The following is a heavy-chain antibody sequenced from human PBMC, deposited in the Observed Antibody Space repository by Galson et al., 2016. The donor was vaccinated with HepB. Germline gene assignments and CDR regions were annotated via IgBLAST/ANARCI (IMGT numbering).Heavy chain of an antibody. J-gene: IGHJ4*02. Sequence: SLRLSCAASEFSFAVSAMHWVRQASGKGLEWIGRIRNKDKNYATAYAASVLGRSTVSRDDSKNTAYLEMNSLKIEDSAVYYCTPSVGFGFASWGQGTLVTVSS. CDR3: TPSVGFGFAS. V-gene: IGHV3-73*01. D-gene: IGHD3-10*01. CDR2: IRNKDKNYAT. CDR1: EFSFAVSA.